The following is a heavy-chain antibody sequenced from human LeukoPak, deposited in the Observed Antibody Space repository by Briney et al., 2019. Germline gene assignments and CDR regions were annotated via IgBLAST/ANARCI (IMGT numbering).Heavy chain of an antibody. J-gene: IGHJ3*02. V-gene: IGHV1-18*01. D-gene: IGHD3-3*01. CDR3: ARPMYDFWSGYSPDAFDI. Sequence: ASVKVSCKASGGTFTSYGISWVRQAPGQGLEGMGWISAYNGNTNYAQKLQGRVTMTTDTSTSTAYMELRSLRSDDTAVYYCARPMYDFWSGYSPDAFDIWGQGTMVTVSS. CDR1: GGTFTSYG. CDR2: ISAYNGNT.